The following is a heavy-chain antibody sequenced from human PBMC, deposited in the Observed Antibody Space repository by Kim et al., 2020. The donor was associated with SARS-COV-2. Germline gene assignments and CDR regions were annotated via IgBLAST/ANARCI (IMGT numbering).Heavy chain of an antibody. CDR3: AKVLGDPGEYYYYGMDV. V-gene: IGHV3-23*01. J-gene: IGHJ6*02. Sequence: VKGRFTISRDNSKSTLYLQMNSLRAEDTAVYYCAKVLGDPGEYYYYGMDVWGQGTTVTVSS. D-gene: IGHD4-17*01.